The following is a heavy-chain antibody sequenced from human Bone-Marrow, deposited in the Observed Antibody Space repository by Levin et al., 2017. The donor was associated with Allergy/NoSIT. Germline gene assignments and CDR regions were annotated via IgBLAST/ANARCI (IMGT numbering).Heavy chain of an antibody. Sequence: ASVKVSCAASGFTFSIYRLNWVRQAPGKGLEWISYIISSSGSIYYADSVKGRFTISRDNAKNSLYLQMNSLRDEDTAVYYCASSKGPLDYWGQGTLVTVSS. J-gene: IGHJ4*02. CDR1: GFTFSIYR. CDR3: ASSKGPLDY. CDR2: IISSSGSI. V-gene: IGHV3-48*02. D-gene: IGHD4-11*01.